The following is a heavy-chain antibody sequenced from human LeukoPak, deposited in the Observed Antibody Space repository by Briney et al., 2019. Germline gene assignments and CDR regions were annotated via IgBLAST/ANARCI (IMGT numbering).Heavy chain of an antibody. CDR1: GGSISSYY. CDR2: IYTSGST. CDR3: ARGRMTVPTIFGVVIIRYNWFDP. V-gene: IGHV4-4*07. Sequence: TSETLSLTCTVSGGSISSYYWSWIRQPAGKGLEWIGRIYTSGSTNYNPSLKSRVTISVDTSKNQFSLKLSSVTAADTAVYYCARGRMTVPTIFGVVIIRYNWFDPWGQGTLVTVSS. J-gene: IGHJ5*02. D-gene: IGHD3-3*01.